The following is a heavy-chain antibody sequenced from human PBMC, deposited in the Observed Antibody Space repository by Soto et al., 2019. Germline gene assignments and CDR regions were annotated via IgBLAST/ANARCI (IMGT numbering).Heavy chain of an antibody. J-gene: IGHJ5*02. CDR1: GSTFSSYA. D-gene: IGHD3-22*01. V-gene: IGHV3-23*01. CDR3: ARKYYDDSSGYHGNWFDP. Sequence: EVQLLESGGGLVQPGGSLRLSCAASGSTFSSYAMSWVRQAPGKGLEWVSAISGSGGMTFYADSVKGRFTISRDNSKKTLYLQMNSLRAEDTAVYYCARKYYDDSSGYHGNWFDPWGQGTLFTVSS. CDR2: ISGSGGMT.